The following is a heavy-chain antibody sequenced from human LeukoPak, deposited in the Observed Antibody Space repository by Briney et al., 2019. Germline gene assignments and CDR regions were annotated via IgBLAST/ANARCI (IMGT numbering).Heavy chain of an antibody. J-gene: IGHJ4*02. CDR3: ARAGGDRTQHDY. Sequence: GASVKVSCKASGYTFTGYYMHWVRQAPGQGLEWMGWVYPNSGGTNYAQKFQGRVTMTRDTSISTAYMELSRLRSDDTAVYYCARAGGDRTQHDYWGQGTLVTVSS. D-gene: IGHD3-16*01. CDR2: VYPNSGGT. CDR1: GYTFTGYY. V-gene: IGHV1-2*02.